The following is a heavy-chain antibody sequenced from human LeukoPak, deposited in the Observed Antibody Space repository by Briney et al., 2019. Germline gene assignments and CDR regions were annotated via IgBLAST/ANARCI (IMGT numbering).Heavy chain of an antibody. CDR1: GFTFSDST. J-gene: IGHJ4*02. V-gene: IGHV3-73*01. CDR2: IRSKANSHAT. CDR3: TSSPVDY. Sequence: GGSLRLSCAASGFTFSDSTMHWVRQASGKGLEWVGRIRSKANSHATAYAASVKGRFTISRDDSKNTAYLQMNSLKTEDTALYYCTSSPVDYWGQGTLVTVSS.